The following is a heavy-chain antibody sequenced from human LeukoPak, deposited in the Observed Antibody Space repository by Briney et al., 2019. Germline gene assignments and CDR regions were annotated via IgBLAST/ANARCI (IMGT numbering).Heavy chain of an antibody. D-gene: IGHD1-26*01. Sequence: ASVKVSCKASGYTFTSYGISWVRQAPGQGLEWMGWISAYNGNTNYAQKLQGRVTMTTDTSTSTAYMELRSLRSDDTAVYYCARESLVVGAIFHFDYWGQGTLVTVSS. J-gene: IGHJ4*02. CDR1: GYTFTSYG. CDR2: ISAYNGNT. V-gene: IGHV1-18*01. CDR3: ARESLVVGAIFHFDY.